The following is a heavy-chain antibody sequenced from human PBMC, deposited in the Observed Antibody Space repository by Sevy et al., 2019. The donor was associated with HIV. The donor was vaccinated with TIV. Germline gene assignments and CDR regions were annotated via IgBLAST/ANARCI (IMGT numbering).Heavy chain of an antibody. D-gene: IGHD6-13*01. Sequence: GGSLRLSCTASGFTFSNFGMHWVRQVPGKGLEWVTFIRYDGSDKYYAASVKGRFTISRDDSKNTLYLQMDSLRAEDTAIYYCAKDLAGPGRRYFDYWGQGTLVTVSS. V-gene: IGHV3-30*02. CDR3: AKDLAGPGRRYFDY. CDR2: IRYDGSDK. J-gene: IGHJ4*02. CDR1: GFTFSNFG.